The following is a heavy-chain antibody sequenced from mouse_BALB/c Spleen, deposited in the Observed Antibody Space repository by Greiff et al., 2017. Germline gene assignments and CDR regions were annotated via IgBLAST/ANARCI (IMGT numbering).Heavy chain of an antibody. CDR3: ARDLYRYDGRCYFDY. D-gene: IGHD2-14*01. CDR1: GFTFSDYY. CDR2: ISDGGSYT. Sequence: EVKVVESGGGLVKPGGSLKLSCAASGFTFSDYYMYWVRQTPEKRLEWVATISDGGSYTYYPDSVKGRFTISRDNAKNNLYLQMSSLKSEDTAMYYCARDLYRYDGRCYFDYWGQGTTLTVSS. J-gene: IGHJ2*01. V-gene: IGHV5-4*02.